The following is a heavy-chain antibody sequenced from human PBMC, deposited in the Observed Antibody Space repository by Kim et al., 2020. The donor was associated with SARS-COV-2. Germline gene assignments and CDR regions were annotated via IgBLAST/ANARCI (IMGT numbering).Heavy chain of an antibody. D-gene: IGHD1-26*01. V-gene: IGHV4-34*01. CDR2: ST. J-gene: IGHJ3*02. Sequence: STNYNPSLKSRVTISVDTSKNQFSLKLSSVTAADTAVYYCARGRGRAFDIWGQGTMVTVSS. CDR3: ARGRGRAFDI.